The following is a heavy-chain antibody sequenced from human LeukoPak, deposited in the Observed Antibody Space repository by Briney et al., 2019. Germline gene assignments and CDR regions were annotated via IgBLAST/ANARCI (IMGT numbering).Heavy chain of an antibody. J-gene: IGHJ4*02. CDR1: GFTFSSYA. D-gene: IGHD2-21*01. Sequence: GGSLRLSCAASGFTFSSYAMSWIRQAPGKGLKWVSYISSSGSTYYADSVKGRFTISRDNAKNSLYLQMNSLRAEDTAVYYCARKAYCGGDCYSFDYWGQGTLVTVSS. V-gene: IGHV3-11*01. CDR2: ISSSGST. CDR3: ARKAYCGGDCYSFDY.